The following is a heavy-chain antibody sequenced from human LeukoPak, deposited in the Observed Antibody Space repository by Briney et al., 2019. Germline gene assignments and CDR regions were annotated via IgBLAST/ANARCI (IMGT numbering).Heavy chain of an antibody. J-gene: IGHJ4*02. V-gene: IGHV3-21*01. CDR2: ISSSSSYI. CDR1: GFTFSSYS. Sequence: PGGSLRLSCAASGFTFSSYSMNWVRQAPGKGLEWVSSISSSSSYIYYADSVKGRFTISRDNAKNSLYLQMDSLRSEDTAVYYCASDDSSGEYDLPFGYWGQGTLVTVSS. D-gene: IGHD3-22*01. CDR3: ASDDSSGEYDLPFGY.